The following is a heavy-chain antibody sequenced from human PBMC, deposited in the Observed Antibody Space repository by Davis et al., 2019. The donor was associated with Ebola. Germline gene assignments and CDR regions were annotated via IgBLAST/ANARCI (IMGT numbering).Heavy chain of an antibody. CDR2: IIPIFGTA. CDR1: GGTFSSYA. D-gene: IGHD2-8*02. Sequence: SVKVSCKASGGTFSSYAISWVRQAPGQGLEWMGGIIPIFGTANYAQKFQGRVTMTRDTSTSTVYMELSSLRSEDTAVYYCARFPYCTGGVCYTDDYWGQGTLVTVSS. V-gene: IGHV1-69*05. CDR3: ARFPYCTGGVCYTDDY. J-gene: IGHJ4*02.